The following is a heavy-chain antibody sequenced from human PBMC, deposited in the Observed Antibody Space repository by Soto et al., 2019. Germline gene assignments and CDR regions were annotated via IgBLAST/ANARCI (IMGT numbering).Heavy chain of an antibody. CDR1: GGSINSAGHS. D-gene: IGHD1-26*01. CDR3: SGAESPDTAYFSLY. J-gene: IGHJ4*02. CDR2: SYPSGRS. Sequence: PSETLSLTCTVSGGSINSAGHSWGWVRQSPGKGLGWIGYSYPSGRSYYNPSLQSRVTISVDRSKAQFYLTLTSVTAADSAVYYCSGAESPDTAYFSLYWGQGTPVTVSS. V-gene: IGHV4-30-2*06.